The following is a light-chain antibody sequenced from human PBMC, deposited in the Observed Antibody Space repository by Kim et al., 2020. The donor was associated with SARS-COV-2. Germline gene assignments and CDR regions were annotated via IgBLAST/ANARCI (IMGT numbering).Light chain of an antibody. V-gene: IGKV3-11*01. J-gene: IGKJ1*01. CDR3: HQSSNSPPWT. Sequence: EIALTQSPATLSLSPGERATLSCRASQFVARYLAWYQQKPGQAPRLLIYDASNRAAGIPARFSGSGSGTEFTLTISSLEPEDFAVYYCHQSSNSPPWTFGQGTKLDIK. CDR1: QFVARY. CDR2: DAS.